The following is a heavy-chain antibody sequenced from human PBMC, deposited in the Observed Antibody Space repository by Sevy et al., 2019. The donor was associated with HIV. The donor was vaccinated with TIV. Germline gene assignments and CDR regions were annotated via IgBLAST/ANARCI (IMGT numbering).Heavy chain of an antibody. Sequence: ASVKVSCKASDYTFSTQGFNWVRQAPGQGLEWMGWISAYNGNTKYAQKFQGRVTMTTDTSTSTADMELRSLTSDDTAVYYCARDCAPGYYYDAIGVKRDYYFDYWGQGTLVTVSS. V-gene: IGHV1-18*01. J-gene: IGHJ4*02. CDR3: ARDCAPGYYYDAIGVKRDYYFDY. CDR1: DYTFSTQG. D-gene: IGHD3-22*01. CDR2: ISAYNGNT.